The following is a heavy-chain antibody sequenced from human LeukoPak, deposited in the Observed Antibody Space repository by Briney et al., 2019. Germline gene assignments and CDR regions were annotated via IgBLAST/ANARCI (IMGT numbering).Heavy chain of an antibody. CDR2: ISADNGNT. D-gene: IGHD6-19*01. V-gene: IGHV1-18*04. CDR3: AKSESGFGWVAVAGTGGFDY. J-gene: IGHJ4*02. Sequence: ASVKVSCKASGYTFTNYGISWVRQAPGQGLEWMGWISADNGNTNYAQELQGRVTMTTDTSTSTAYMELKSLRSDDTAVYYCAKSESGFGWVAVAGTGGFDYWGQGTLVTVSS. CDR1: GYTFTNYG.